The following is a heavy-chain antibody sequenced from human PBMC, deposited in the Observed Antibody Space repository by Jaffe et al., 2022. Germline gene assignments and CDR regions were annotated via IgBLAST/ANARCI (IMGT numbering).Heavy chain of an antibody. CDR2: ISGSGGST. J-gene: IGHJ6*03. Sequence: EVQLLESGGGLVQPGGSLRLSCAASGFTFSSYAMSWVRQAPGKGLEWVSAISGSGGSTYYADSVKGRFTISRDNSKNTLYLQMNSLRAEDTAVYYCAKVGLPYYDFWSGYYEGGGYYYYMDVWGKGTTVTVSS. CDR1: GFTFSSYA. D-gene: IGHD3-3*01. CDR3: AKVGLPYYDFWSGYYEGGGYYYYMDV. V-gene: IGHV3-23*01.